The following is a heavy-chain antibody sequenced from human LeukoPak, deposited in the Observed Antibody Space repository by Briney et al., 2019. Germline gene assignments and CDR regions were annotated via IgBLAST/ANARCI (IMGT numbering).Heavy chain of an antibody. Sequence: PGGSLRLSCAASGFTFSSYSMNWVRQAPGKGLVWVSRINSDGSSTSYADSVKGRFTISRDNAKNTLYLQMNSLRAEDTAVYYCASYRYGDNHFDYWGQGTLVTVSS. D-gene: IGHD4-17*01. V-gene: IGHV3-74*01. CDR1: GFTFSSYS. CDR2: INSDGSST. J-gene: IGHJ4*02. CDR3: ASYRYGDNHFDY.